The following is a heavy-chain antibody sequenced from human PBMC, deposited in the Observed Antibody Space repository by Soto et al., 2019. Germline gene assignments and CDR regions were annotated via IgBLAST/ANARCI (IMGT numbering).Heavy chain of an antibody. V-gene: IGHV3-73*01. Sequence: GGSLRLSCAASGFTFSGSALHWVRQASGKGLEWVGRIRSKANSYATAYAASVKGRFTISRDDSKNTAYLQMNSLKTEDTAMYYCTSHLLGYDFWVLYGTGVWAQGTTVTVSS. D-gene: IGHD3-3*01. CDR2: IRSKANSYAT. J-gene: IGHJ6*02. CDR3: TSHLLGYDFWVLYGTGV. CDR1: GFTFSGSA.